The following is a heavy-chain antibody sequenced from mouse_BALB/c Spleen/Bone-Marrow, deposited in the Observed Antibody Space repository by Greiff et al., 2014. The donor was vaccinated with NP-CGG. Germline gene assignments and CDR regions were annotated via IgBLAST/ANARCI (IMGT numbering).Heavy chain of an antibody. CDR1: GFSLTNYG. CDR2: IWADGST. CDR3: ARITTATGAMDY. V-gene: IGHV2-9*02. D-gene: IGHD1-2*01. Sequence: QVQLQQSGPGLVAPSQSLSITCTVSGFSLTNYGVHWVRQPPGKGLGWLGVIWADGSTNYNSALMSRLSISKDNSKSQVFFKMNSLQTDGTAMYYCARITTATGAMDYWGQGTSVTVSS. J-gene: IGHJ4*01.